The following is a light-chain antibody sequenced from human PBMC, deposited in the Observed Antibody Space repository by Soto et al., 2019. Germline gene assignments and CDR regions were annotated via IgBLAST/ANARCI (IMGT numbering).Light chain of an antibody. J-gene: IGLJ1*01. CDR1: SSDVGGYNY. CDR3: SSYAGHNNHYV. CDR2: EVS. V-gene: IGLV2-8*01. Sequence: QSALSQPPSASGSPGQSVTISCTGTSSDVGGYNYVSWYQQHPGRAPKLMIYEVSKRPSGVPDRFSGSKSGNAASLTVSGLQAEDEADYYCSSYAGHNNHYVFGTGTKLTVL.